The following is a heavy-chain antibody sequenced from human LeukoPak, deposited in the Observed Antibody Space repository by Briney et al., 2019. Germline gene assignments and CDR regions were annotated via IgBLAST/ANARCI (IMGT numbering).Heavy chain of an antibody. CDR2: IYYSGST. D-gene: IGHD6-19*01. Sequence: SETLSLTCTVSGGSISSSSYYWGWIRRPPGKGLEWIGSIYYSGSTYYNPSLKSRVTISVDTSKNQFSLKLSSVTAADTAVYYCARVRAVAGVDYWGQGTLVTVSS. J-gene: IGHJ4*02. V-gene: IGHV4-39*07. CDR3: ARVRAVAGVDY. CDR1: GGSISSSSYY.